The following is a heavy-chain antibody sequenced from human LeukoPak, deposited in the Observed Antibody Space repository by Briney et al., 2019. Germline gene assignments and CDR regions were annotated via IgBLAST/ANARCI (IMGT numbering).Heavy chain of an antibody. J-gene: IGHJ3*02. CDR1: GFTVSSNY. CDR2: IYSGGST. V-gene: IGHV3-53*01. CDR3: ARDHRAVAGPFGSDAFDI. Sequence: GGSLRLSCAASGFTVSSNYMSWVRQAPGKGLEWVSVIYSGGSTYYADSVKGRFTISRDNSKNTLYLQMNSLRAEDTAVYYCARDHRAVAGPFGSDAFDIWGQGTMVTVSS. D-gene: IGHD6-19*01.